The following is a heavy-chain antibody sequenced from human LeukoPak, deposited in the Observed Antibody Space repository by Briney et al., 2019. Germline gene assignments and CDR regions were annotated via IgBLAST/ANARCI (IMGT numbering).Heavy chain of an antibody. CDR1: GFTFSSYA. J-gene: IGHJ4*02. CDR3: AKDKGPYSFGLSPFDS. V-gene: IGHV3-23*01. Sequence: GGSLRLSCGASGFTFSSYAMSWVHQAPGKGLEWVSAINGGGGSTYYADSVKGRFTISRDNSKNTLYLQMNSLRAEDTAVYYCAKDKGPYSFGLSPFDSWGQGTLVTVSS. D-gene: IGHD5-18*01. CDR2: INGGGGST.